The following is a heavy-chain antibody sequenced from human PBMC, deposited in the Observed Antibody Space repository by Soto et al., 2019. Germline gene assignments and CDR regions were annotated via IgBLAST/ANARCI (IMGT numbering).Heavy chain of an antibody. D-gene: IGHD2-2*01. Sequence: RGSLRLSCAASGFIFSDYFMSWIRQAPGKGLEWVSFISGSSDNIKYADSVKGRFTISRDNAKNSLYLQMNSLRAEDTAVYYCVRDSARIVVVFPDDGDNCLNHSGHVPLVTVSS. J-gene: IGHJ5*02. V-gene: IGHV3-11*06. CDR1: GFIFSDYF. CDR3: VRDSARIVVVFPDDGDNCLNH. CDR2: ISGSSDNI.